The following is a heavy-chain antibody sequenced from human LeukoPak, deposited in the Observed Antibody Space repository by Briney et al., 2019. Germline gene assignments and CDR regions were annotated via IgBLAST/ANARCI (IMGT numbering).Heavy chain of an antibody. V-gene: IGHV1-69*04. CDR1: GGTFSSYA. Sequence: ASVKVSCKASGGTFSSYAIGWVRQAPGQGLEWMGRIIPIFGIANYAQKFQGRVTITADKSTSTAYMELSSLRSEDTAVYYCARSGSYSSSWYAYYYYGMDVWGQGTTVTVSS. D-gene: IGHD6-13*01. CDR3: ARSGSYSSSWYAYYYYGMDV. CDR2: IIPIFGIA. J-gene: IGHJ6*02.